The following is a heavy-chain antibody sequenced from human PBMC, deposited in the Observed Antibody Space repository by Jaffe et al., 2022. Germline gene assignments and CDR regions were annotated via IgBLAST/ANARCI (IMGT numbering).Heavy chain of an antibody. Sequence: QLQLQESGPGLVKPSETLSLTCTVSGGSISSSSYYWGWIRQPPGKGLEWIGSIYYSGSTYYNPSLKSRVTISVDTSKNQFSLKLSSVTAADTAVYYCARILGLRMRDYGDYIAPYYFDYWGQGTLVTVSS. V-gene: IGHV4-39*01. J-gene: IGHJ4*02. CDR1: GGSISSSSYY. D-gene: IGHD4-17*01. CDR3: ARILGLRMRDYGDYIAPYYFDY. CDR2: IYYSGST.